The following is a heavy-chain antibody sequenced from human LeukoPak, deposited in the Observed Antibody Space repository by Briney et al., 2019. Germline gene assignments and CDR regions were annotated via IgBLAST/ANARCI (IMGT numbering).Heavy chain of an antibody. CDR3: ARPNITSYYDSRGYDAFDV. J-gene: IGHJ3*01. V-gene: IGHV5-51*01. Sequence: GEALKISCKGSGYKFNAYWIAWVRQMPGKGLEWMGIIYPDDSDTRYSPYFQGQVTISDDNSVSIAYLQWSSLKASDTAMYYCARPNITSYYDSRGYDAFDVWGQGTMVIVSS. CDR1: GYKFNAYW. D-gene: IGHD3-22*01. CDR2: IYPDDSDT.